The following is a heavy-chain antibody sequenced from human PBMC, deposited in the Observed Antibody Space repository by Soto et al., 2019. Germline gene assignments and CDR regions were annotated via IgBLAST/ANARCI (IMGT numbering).Heavy chain of an antibody. Sequence: QVQLQESGPGLVKPSQTLSLTCTVSGGSISSGGYYWSWIRQHPGKGLEWIGYIYYSGSTYYNPSLKSRVTISVDTSKNQFSLKLSSVTAADTAVYYCARDGGANDYGEFGFDPWGQGTLVTVSS. CDR3: ARDGGANDYGEFGFDP. CDR2: IYYSGST. CDR1: GGSISSGGYY. D-gene: IGHD4-17*01. V-gene: IGHV4-31*03. J-gene: IGHJ5*02.